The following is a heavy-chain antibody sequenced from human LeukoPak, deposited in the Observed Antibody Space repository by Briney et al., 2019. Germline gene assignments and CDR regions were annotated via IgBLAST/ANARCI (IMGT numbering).Heavy chain of an antibody. Sequence: PSETLSLTCAVYGGSFSGYYWSWIRQPPGKGLEWIGEINHSGSTNYNPSLKSRVTISVDTSKNQLSLKLSSVTAADTAVYYCARAPYYYGSGYYFDYWGQGTLVTVSS. D-gene: IGHD3-10*01. CDR1: GGSFSGYY. CDR3: ARAPYYYGSGYYFDY. J-gene: IGHJ4*02. CDR2: INHSGST. V-gene: IGHV4-34*01.